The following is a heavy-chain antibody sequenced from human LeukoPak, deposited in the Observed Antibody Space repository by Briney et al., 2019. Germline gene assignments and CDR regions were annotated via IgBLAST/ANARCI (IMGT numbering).Heavy chain of an antibody. Sequence: GGSLRLSCADSGFTFSSSWMTWVRQAPGKGLEWVANINQDGSVKHYVDSMKGRFTISRDNSKNTLYLQMNSLRAEDTAVYYCARDRESGTTPYFDYWGQGTLVTVSS. V-gene: IGHV3-7*01. CDR1: GFTFSSSW. J-gene: IGHJ4*02. D-gene: IGHD1-1*01. CDR3: ARDRESGTTPYFDY. CDR2: INQDGSVK.